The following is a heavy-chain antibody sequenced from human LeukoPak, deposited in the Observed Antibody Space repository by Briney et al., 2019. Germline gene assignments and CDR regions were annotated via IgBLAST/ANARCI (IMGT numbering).Heavy chain of an antibody. CDR3: ARGDERIQLSSRSFDY. Sequence: SVKVSCKASGYTFTSYAISWVRQAPGQGLEWMGGIIPIFGTANYAQKFQGRVTITADESTSTAYMELSSLRSEDTAVYYCARGDERIQLSSRSFDYWGQGTLVTVSS. J-gene: IGHJ4*02. CDR1: GYTFTSYA. CDR2: IIPIFGTA. V-gene: IGHV1-69*13. D-gene: IGHD5-18*01.